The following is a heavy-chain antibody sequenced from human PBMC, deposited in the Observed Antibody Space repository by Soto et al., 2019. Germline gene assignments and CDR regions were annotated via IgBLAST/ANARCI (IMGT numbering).Heavy chain of an antibody. D-gene: IGHD6-6*01. CDR2: IDPSDSYT. Sequence: GESLKISCKGSGYSFTSYWISWVRQMPGKGLEWMGRIDPSDSYTNYSPSFQGHVTISADKSISTAYLQWSSLKASDTAMYYCSRHLGSSYPFDYWGKGTLVTVSS. CDR3: SRHLGSSYPFDY. V-gene: IGHV5-10-1*01. CDR1: GYSFTSYW. J-gene: IGHJ4*02.